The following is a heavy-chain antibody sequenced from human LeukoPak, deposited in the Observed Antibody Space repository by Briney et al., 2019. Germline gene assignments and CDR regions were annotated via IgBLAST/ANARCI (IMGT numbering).Heavy chain of an antibody. Sequence: GASAKVSCKASGYTFTSYDINWVRQATGQGLEWMGWMNPNSGNTGYAQKFQGRVTMTRNTSISTAYMELSSLRSEDTAVYYCARGPSITMRYNAFDIWGQGTMVTVSS. J-gene: IGHJ3*02. D-gene: IGHD3-22*01. CDR3: ARGPSITMRYNAFDI. CDR2: MNPNSGNT. CDR1: GYTFTSYD. V-gene: IGHV1-8*01.